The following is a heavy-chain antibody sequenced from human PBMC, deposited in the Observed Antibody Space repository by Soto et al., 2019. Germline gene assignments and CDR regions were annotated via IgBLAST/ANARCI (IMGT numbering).Heavy chain of an antibody. Sequence: EVHLVESGGGLVQPGGSLRLSCVASGFDFRSHWMNWVRQAPGKGLEWVANIKQDGSDKYYVDSVKGRFSISRDNAKKSLYLQMNSLSAEDTAVYYCVRDYQWSKDYWGQGTLVIVSS. CDR2: IKQDGSDK. V-gene: IGHV3-7*01. J-gene: IGHJ4*02. CDR1: GFDFRSHW. D-gene: IGHD2-15*01. CDR3: VRDYQWSKDY.